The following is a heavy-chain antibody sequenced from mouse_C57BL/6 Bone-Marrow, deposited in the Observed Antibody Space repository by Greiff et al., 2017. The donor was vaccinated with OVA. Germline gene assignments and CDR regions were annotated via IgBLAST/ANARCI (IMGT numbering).Heavy chain of an antibody. V-gene: IGHV2-2*01. CDR2: IRSGGST. D-gene: IGHD3-3*01. CDR1: GFSLTSYG. J-gene: IGHJ1*03. Sequence: QVQLKESGPGLVQPSQTLSITCTVSGFSLTSYGVHWVRQSPGKGLAWLGVIRSGGSTDYNAAFISRLSISKDKSDSQVFFKMNSLQADDSAIYYFARRGDERRYFDVWGTGTTVTVSS. CDR3: ARRGDERRYFDV.